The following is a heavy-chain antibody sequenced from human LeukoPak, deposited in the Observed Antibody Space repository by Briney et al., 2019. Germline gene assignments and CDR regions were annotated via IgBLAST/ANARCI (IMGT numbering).Heavy chain of an antibody. V-gene: IGHV4-39*01. CDR1: GGSISSSSYY. Sequence: SETLSLTCTVSGGSISSSSYYWGWIRQPPGTGLEWIGSIYYSGSTYYNPSLKSRVTISVDTSKNQFSLKLSSVTAADTAVYYCARGPHFWSGYYTSHFDYWGQGTLVTVSS. D-gene: IGHD3-3*02. J-gene: IGHJ4*02. CDR2: IYYSGST. CDR3: ARGPHFWSGYYTSHFDY.